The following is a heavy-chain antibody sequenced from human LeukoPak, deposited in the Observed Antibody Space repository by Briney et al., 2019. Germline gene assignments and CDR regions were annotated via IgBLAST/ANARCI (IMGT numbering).Heavy chain of an antibody. D-gene: IGHD3-22*01. CDR1: GFTFSSYW. CDR2: IKQDGSEK. J-gene: IGHJ4*02. V-gene: IGHV3-7*01. Sequence: GGSLRLSCAASGFTFSSYWMSWVRQAPGKGLEWVANIKQDGSEKKYVDSVKGRFTISRDNAKNSLYLQMSSLRAEDTAVYFCTRDGLYYYDSGGYRYFDYWGQGTLVTVSS. CDR3: TRDGLYYYDSGGYRYFDY.